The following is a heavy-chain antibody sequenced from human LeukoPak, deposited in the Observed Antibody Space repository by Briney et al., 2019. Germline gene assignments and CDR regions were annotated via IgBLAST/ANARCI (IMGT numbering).Heavy chain of an antibody. CDR1: GFTFSSYW. V-gene: IGHV3-74*01. Sequence: GGSLRLSCAASGFTFSSYWMHWVRQAPGKGLVWVSRINSDGSSTSYADSVKGRFTISRDNSKNTLYLQMNSLRAEDTAVYYCAKDFPPSIAARPGYFDYWGQGTLVTVSS. D-gene: IGHD6-6*01. J-gene: IGHJ4*02. CDR2: INSDGSST. CDR3: AKDFPPSIAARPGYFDY.